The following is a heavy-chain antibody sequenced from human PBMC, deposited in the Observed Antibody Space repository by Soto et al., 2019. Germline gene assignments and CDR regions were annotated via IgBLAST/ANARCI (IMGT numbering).Heavy chain of an antibody. J-gene: IGHJ6*02. CDR3: ARDLVVVVPAAPGHYYYYGMDV. V-gene: IGHV3-7*01. Sequence: LRLSCAASGFTFSSYWMSWVRQAPGKGLEWVANIKQDGSEKYYVDSVKGRFTISRDNAKNSLYLQMNSLRAEDTAVYYCARDLVVVVPAAPGHYYYYGMDVWGQGTTVTVSS. CDR1: GFTFSSYW. D-gene: IGHD2-2*01. CDR2: IKQDGSEK.